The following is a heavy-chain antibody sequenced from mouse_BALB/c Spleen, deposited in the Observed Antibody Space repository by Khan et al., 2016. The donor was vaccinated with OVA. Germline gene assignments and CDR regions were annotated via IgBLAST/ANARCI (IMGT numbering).Heavy chain of an antibody. CDR3: ARRGTGDYFDY. D-gene: IGHD4-1*01. Sequence: MQLVESGAELVKPGASVKLSCTASGFNFKDTDMHWVKQRPEQGLEWIGRINPANDNSKYDQRFQGKATITADISSNTAYLHLSSLTSEDSAVYYCARRGTGDYFDYWGQGTTLTVSS. J-gene: IGHJ2*01. CDR1: GFNFKDTD. CDR2: INPANDNS. V-gene: IGHV14-3*02.